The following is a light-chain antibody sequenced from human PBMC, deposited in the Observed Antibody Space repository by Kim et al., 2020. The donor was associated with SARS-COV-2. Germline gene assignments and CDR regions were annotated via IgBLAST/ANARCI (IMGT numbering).Light chain of an antibody. V-gene: IGLV6-57*04. CDR1: SGSITSNY. CDR2: EDN. Sequence: NFMLTQPHSVSESPGKTVTISCTRSSGSITSNYVQWYQHRPDTAPTTVIYEDNLRPSGVPDRFSGSIDSSSNSASLTISGLKTEDEADYYCQSYYNTDVLFAGGTQRTVL. CDR3: QSYYNTDVL. J-gene: IGLJ7*01.